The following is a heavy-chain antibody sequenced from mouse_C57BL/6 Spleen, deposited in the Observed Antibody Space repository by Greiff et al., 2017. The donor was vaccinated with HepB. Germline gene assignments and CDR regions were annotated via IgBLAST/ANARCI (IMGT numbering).Heavy chain of an antibody. CDR3: ANKIYYYGSSYVGYFDV. CDR2: ISDGGSYT. Sequence: EVKLMESGGGLVKPGGSLKLSCAASGFTFSSYAMSWVRQTPEKRLEWVATISDGGSYTYYPDNVKGRFTISRDNAKNNLYLQMSHLKSEDTAMYYCANKIYYYGSSYVGYFDVWGTGTTVTVSS. J-gene: IGHJ1*03. CDR1: GFTFSSYA. D-gene: IGHD1-1*01. V-gene: IGHV5-4*03.